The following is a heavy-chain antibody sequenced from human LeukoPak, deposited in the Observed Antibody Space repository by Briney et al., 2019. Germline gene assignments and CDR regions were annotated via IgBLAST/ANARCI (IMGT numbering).Heavy chain of an antibody. D-gene: IGHD5-18*01. CDR2: IIPNSGGT. CDR3: ARGDAAMVEACFDP. CDR1: GYTLTGLY. V-gene: IGHV1-2*02. Sequence: ASVKVSCEASGYTLTGLYIQWVPPAPGQGLECMVCIIPNSGGTNYAQKFQGRVTMTRDTSISTAYMELRTLRSDETAVYYGARGDAAMVEACFDPWGQGTLVTVSS. J-gene: IGHJ5*02.